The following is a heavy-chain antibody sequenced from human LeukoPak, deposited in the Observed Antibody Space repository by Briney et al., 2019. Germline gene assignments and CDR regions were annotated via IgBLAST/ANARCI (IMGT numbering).Heavy chain of an antibody. CDR3: ARGLALESSSDAFDI. CDR2: ISYDGSNK. D-gene: IGHD6-6*01. Sequence: PGGSLRLSCAASGFTFSSYAMHWVRQAPGKGLEWVAVISYDGSNKYYADSVKGRFTIPRDNSKNTLYLQMNSLRAEDTAVYYCARGLALESSSDAFDIWGQGTMVTVSS. J-gene: IGHJ3*02. V-gene: IGHV3-30*04. CDR1: GFTFSSYA.